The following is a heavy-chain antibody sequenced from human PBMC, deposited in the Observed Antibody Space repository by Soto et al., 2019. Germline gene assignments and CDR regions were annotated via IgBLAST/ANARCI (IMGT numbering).Heavy chain of an antibody. D-gene: IGHD3-22*01. Sequence: QVQLQESGPGLVKPSETLSLTCTVSGGSVSSGSYYWSWIRQPPGKGLEWIGYIYYSGSTNYNPSLKSRVTISVDTSKNQFSLKLSSVTAADTAVYYCARDSYYYESSGYLPYYYGMDVWGQGTTVTVSS. J-gene: IGHJ6*02. CDR3: ARDSYYYESSGYLPYYYGMDV. V-gene: IGHV4-61*01. CDR2: IYYSGST. CDR1: GGSVSSGSYY.